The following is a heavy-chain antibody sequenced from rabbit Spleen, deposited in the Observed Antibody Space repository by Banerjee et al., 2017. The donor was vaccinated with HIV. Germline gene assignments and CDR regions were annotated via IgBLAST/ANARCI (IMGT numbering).Heavy chain of an antibody. J-gene: IGHJ4*01. CDR1: GFDFSSYG. Sequence: QEQLMESGGGLVQPGGSLKLSCKASGFDFSSYGVSWVRRAPGKGLEWIGYIDPLFGTTYYANWVNGRFTISSHNAQNTLYLQLNSLTAADTATYFCVRGASSSGYYSLWGQGTLVTVS. CDR3: VRGASSSGYYSL. CDR2: IDPLFGTT. D-gene: IGHD1-1*01. V-gene: IGHV1S47*01.